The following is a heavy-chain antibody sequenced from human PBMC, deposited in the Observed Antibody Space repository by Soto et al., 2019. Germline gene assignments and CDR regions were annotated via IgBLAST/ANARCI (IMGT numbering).Heavy chain of an antibody. D-gene: IGHD6-19*01. Sequence: EVQLFESGGGLVQPGGCLRLSCAASGFTCSSYAISWVRQAPGKGLEWVSAISGSGGSTYYSDSVKGRFTISRDNSKNTLYLQMNSLRAEDTAVCDWARRRSGWYFDYWGQGTLVSVSS. CDR3: ARRRSGWYFDY. J-gene: IGHJ4*02. CDR1: GFTCSSYA. V-gene: IGHV3-23*01. CDR2: ISGSGGST.